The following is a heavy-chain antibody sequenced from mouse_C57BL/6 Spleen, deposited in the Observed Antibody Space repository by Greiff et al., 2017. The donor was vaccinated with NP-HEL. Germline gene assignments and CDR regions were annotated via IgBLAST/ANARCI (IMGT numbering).Heavy chain of an antibody. J-gene: IGHJ3*01. V-gene: IGHV1-81*01. CDR1: GYTFTSYG. D-gene: IGHD2-5*01. CDR2: IYPRSGNT. Sequence: VQLQQSGAELARPGASVKLSCKASGYTFTSYGISWVKQRTGQGLEWIGEIYPRSGNTYYNEKFKGKATLTADKSSSTAYMELRSLTSEDSAVYFCAMDSNYGGFAYWGQGTLVTVSA. CDR3: AMDSNYGGFAY.